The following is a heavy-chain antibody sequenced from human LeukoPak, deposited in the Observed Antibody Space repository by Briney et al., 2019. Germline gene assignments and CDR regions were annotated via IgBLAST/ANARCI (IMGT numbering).Heavy chain of an antibody. V-gene: IGHV3-15*01. CDR2: IKSKTDGEIT. Sequence: PGGSLRLSCAASGFTFINAWMSWVRQAPGKGLEWVGRIKSKTDGEITDYAAPVKGKFTISRDDSKNTLYLQMNSLKTEDTAVYYCLGDDSCGYSIDYWGQGALVTVSS. CDR3: LGDDSCGYSIDY. D-gene: IGHD3-22*01. J-gene: IGHJ4*02. CDR1: GFTFINAW.